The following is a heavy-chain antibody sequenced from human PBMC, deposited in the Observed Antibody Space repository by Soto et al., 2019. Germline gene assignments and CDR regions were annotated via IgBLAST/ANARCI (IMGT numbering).Heavy chain of an antibody. D-gene: IGHD1-7*01. CDR2: INHSGST. J-gene: IGHJ6*02. CDR1: GGSFSGYY. Sequence: WETLSLTCAVYGGSFSGYYWSWIRQPPGKGLEWIGEINHSGSTNYNPSLKSRVTISVDTSKNQFSLKLSSVTAADTAVYYCARVELYYYYGMDVWGQGTTVTVSS. CDR3: ARVELYYYYGMDV. V-gene: IGHV4-34*01.